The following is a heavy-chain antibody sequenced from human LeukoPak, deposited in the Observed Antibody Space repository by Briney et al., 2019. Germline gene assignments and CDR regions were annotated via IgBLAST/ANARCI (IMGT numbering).Heavy chain of an antibody. J-gene: IGHJ4*02. CDR2: IYHSGNS. V-gene: IGHV4-38-2*02. D-gene: IGHD6-19*01. CDR1: TYSISSGYY. CDR3: ARAETYSSGWYDPFFDY. Sequence: SETLSLTCTVSTYSISSGYYWGWIRRPPGKGLEWIGSIYHSGNSYYNPSLKSRVTMSVDTSKNQFSLKLRSVTAADTAVYHCARAETYSSGWYDPFFDYWGQGTLVTVST.